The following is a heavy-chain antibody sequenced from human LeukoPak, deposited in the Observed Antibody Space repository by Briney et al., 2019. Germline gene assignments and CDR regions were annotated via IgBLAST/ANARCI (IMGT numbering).Heavy chain of an antibody. CDR2: INPNSGGT. J-gene: IGHJ6*03. V-gene: IGHV1-2*02. Sequence: ASVKVSCKASGYTFTGYYMHWVRQAPGQGLELMGWINPNSGGTNYAQKFQGRVTMTRDTSISTAYMELSRLRSDDTAVYYSARDLVATIVDYYYYMDVWGKGTTVTVSS. D-gene: IGHD5-12*01. CDR1: GYTFTGYY. CDR3: ARDLVATIVDYYYYMDV.